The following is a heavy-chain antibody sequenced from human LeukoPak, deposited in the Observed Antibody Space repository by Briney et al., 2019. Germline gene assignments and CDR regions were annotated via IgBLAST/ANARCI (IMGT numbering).Heavy chain of an antibody. CDR3: AKDDYGDHYYYYYGMDV. CDR2: IKNDGSST. CDR1: GFTFSTYW. D-gene: IGHD4-17*01. V-gene: IGHV3-74*01. J-gene: IGHJ6*02. Sequence: GGSLRLSCAASGFTFSTYWLHWVRQAPGKGLVWVSRIKNDGSSTTYADSVKGRFTISRDNSKNTLYLQMNSLRAEDTAVYYCAKDDYGDHYYYYYGMDVWGQGTTVTVSS.